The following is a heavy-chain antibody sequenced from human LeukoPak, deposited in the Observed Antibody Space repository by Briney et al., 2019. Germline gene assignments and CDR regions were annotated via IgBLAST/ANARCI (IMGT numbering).Heavy chain of an antibody. V-gene: IGHV1-2*02. CDR2: INPNSGGT. CDR1: GYTFTGYY. CDR3: ARDAQVPAAAWAFDY. J-gene: IGHJ4*02. D-gene: IGHD2-2*01. Sequence: ASVKVSCKASGYTFTGYYMHWVRQAPGQGLEWMGWINPNSGGTNYAQKFQGRVTMTRDTSISTAYMELRSLRSDDTAVYYCARDAQVPAAAWAFDYWGQGTLVTVSS.